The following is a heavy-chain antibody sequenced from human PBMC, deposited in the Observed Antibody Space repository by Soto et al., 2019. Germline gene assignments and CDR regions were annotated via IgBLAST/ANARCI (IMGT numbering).Heavy chain of an antibody. Sequence: QVLLQESGPGLVKSSQTLSLTCTVSGGSISSGDYSWSWVRQSPGKGLEWIGHIYNSGMTYYNPSLKSRVVISIDTSRNQCSLRLNSLTAADRAVYFCARGVTVFGLVSRFWFDPWGQGTVVTVSS. CDR3: ARGVTVFGLVSRFWFDP. CDR1: GGSISSGDYS. J-gene: IGHJ5*02. CDR2: IYNSGMT. V-gene: IGHV4-30-4*01. D-gene: IGHD3-3*01.